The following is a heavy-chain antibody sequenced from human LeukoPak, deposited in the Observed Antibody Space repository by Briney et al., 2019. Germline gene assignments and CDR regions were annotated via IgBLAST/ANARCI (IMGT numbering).Heavy chain of an antibody. CDR1: GFTFSSYS. CDR2: ISSSSSYI. D-gene: IGHD6-13*01. J-gene: IGHJ4*02. V-gene: IGHV3-21*01. CDR3: ARQGVQQQLVTGFDY. Sequence: GSLRLSCAASGFTFSSYSMNWVRQAPGKGLEWVSSISSSSSYIYYAGSVKGRFTISRDNAKNSLYLQMNSLRAEDTAVYYCARQGVQQQLVTGFDYWGQGTLVTVSS.